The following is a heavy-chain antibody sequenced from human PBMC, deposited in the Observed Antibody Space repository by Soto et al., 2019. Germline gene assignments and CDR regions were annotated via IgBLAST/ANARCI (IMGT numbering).Heavy chain of an antibody. Sequence: SETLSLTCTVSGGSISSYYWSWIRQPPGKGLEWIGYIYYSGSTNYNPSLKSRVTISVDTSKNQFSLKLSSVTAADTAVYYCARYSGYGSGSYYQFDPWGQGTMVTVYS. CDR1: GGSISSYY. J-gene: IGHJ5*02. CDR2: IYYSGST. D-gene: IGHD3-10*01. CDR3: ARYSGYGSGSYYQFDP. V-gene: IGHV4-59*01.